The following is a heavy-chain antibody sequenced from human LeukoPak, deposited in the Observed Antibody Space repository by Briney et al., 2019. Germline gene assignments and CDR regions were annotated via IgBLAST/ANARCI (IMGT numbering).Heavy chain of an antibody. D-gene: IGHD1-14*01. J-gene: IGHJ6*02. CDR2: ISASTSGT. Sequence: GGSLRLSCAASGFTFSSYSMNWVRQAPGKGLEWVSGISASTSGTYYVDSVKGRFTISGDNSKDTVFLQMNSLRAEDTAVYYCAKVRTYFYHGLDVWGQGTTVTVSS. CDR3: AKVRTYFYHGLDV. CDR1: GFTFSSYS. V-gene: IGHV3-23*01.